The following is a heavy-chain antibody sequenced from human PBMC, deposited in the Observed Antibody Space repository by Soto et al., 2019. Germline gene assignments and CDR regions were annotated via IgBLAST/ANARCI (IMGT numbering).Heavy chain of an antibody. V-gene: IGHV3-30-3*01. D-gene: IGHD4-17*01. CDR1: GFTFSSYA. J-gene: IGHJ6*02. Sequence: QVQLVESGGGVVQPGRSLRLSCAASGFTFSSYAMHWVRQAPGKGLEWVAVISYDGSNKYYADSVKGRFTISRDNSNNTLYLQMNSLRAEDTAVYYCARDPCADDGDYGNYYYYYGMDVWGLGTTVTVSS. CDR3: ARDPCADDGDYGNYYYYYGMDV. CDR2: ISYDGSNK.